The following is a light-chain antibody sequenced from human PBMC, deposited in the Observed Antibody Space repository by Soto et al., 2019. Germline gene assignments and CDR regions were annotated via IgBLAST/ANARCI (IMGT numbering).Light chain of an antibody. CDR3: MQALQSPFT. CDR1: QSLLHSNGYKY. CDR2: LTS. Sequence: DIVMTQSPLSLTVTPGEPASISCRSSQSLLHSNGYKYLNWYLQKPGQSPLLLIYLTSTRASGVPDRFSGSVSGTDFTLKISKVEADDVGVYYCMQALQSPFTFGPGTKVYIK. J-gene: IGKJ3*01. V-gene: IGKV2-28*01.